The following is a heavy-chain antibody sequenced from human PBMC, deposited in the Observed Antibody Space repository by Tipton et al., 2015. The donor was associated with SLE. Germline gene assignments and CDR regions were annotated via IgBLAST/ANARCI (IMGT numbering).Heavy chain of an antibody. Sequence: TLSLTCPVSGGSISSSSYYWGWIRQPPGKGLEGIGSIYYSGSTYYNPSLKSRVPISIDTSKNQFSLKLSSLTAADTAVYYCARDKIAAARSSTDYWGQGTLVTVSS. J-gene: IGHJ4*02. D-gene: IGHD6-13*01. CDR2: IYYSGST. CDR3: ARDKIAAARSSTDY. CDR1: GGSISSSSYY. V-gene: IGHV4-39*07.